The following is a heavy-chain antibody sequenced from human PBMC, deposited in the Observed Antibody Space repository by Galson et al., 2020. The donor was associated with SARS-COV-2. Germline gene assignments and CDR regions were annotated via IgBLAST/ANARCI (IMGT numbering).Heavy chain of an antibody. D-gene: IGHD1-26*01. CDR2: ISYDGSNK. CDR3: ARSGSGSYFVWFDP. CDR1: GFTFSSYA. J-gene: IGHJ5*02. V-gene: IGHV3-30*01. Sequence: LSLTCAASGFTFSSYAMHWVRQAPGKGLEWVAVISYDGSNKYYADSVKGRFTISRDNSKNTLYLQMNSLRAEDTAVYYCARSGSGSYFVWFDPWGQGTLVTVSS.